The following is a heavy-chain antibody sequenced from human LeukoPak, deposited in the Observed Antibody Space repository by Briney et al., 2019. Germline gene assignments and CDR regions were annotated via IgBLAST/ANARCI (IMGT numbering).Heavy chain of an antibody. CDR1: GFTFSSYS. CDR3: TRDLGKWEVVC. V-gene: IGHV3-7*01. Sequence: PGGSLRLSCAASGFTFSSYSMNWVRQAPGKGLEWVANINPDGSDKYYVDSVKGRFTISRDNAKNSLYLQMNSLRAEDTAVYYCTRDLGKWEVVCWGQGTLVTVSS. D-gene: IGHD1-26*01. J-gene: IGHJ4*02. CDR2: INPDGSDK.